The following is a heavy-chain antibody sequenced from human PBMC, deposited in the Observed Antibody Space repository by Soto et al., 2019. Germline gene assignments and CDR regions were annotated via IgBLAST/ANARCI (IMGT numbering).Heavy chain of an antibody. V-gene: IGHV3-23*01. CDR3: AKDAGGCFYSTAWYEFDF. D-gene: IGHD2-2*01. J-gene: IGHJ4*02. CDR1: AFAFSNYA. CDR2: IRDSGGVT. Sequence: GGSLRLSCTASAFAFSNYAMSWVRQAPGKGLEWVAVIRDSGGVTYYADFVRGRFTISRDNSKNTLYLQMNSLRADDTAVYFCAKDAGGCFYSTAWYEFDFWGQGTLVTVFS.